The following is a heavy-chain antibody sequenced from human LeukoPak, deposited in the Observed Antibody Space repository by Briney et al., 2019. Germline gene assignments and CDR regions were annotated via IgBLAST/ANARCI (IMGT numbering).Heavy chain of an antibody. V-gene: IGHV1-2*02. D-gene: IGHD6-13*01. Sequence: GASVKVSCKASVYMFTGHYMHWVRQAPGQGLEWMAWINPNSGGTNYAQKFQGRVTMTWDTSITTAYMELSSLTSDDTAVYYCARDLDSSWTGYFQPWGQGTLVTVSS. J-gene: IGHJ1*01. CDR3: ARDLDSSWTGYFQP. CDR1: VYMFTGHY. CDR2: INPNSGGT.